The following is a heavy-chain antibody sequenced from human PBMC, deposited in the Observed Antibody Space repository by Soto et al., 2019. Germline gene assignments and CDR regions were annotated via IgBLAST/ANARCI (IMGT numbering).Heavy chain of an antibody. CDR2: IWYDGSNK. Sequence: GGSLRLSCAASGFTFSSYGMHWVRQAPGKGLEWVAVIWYDGSNKYYADSVKGRFTISRDNSKNTLYLQMNSLRAEDTAVYYCAREPISSRSVYYFDYWGQGALVTAPQ. CDR3: AREPISSRSVYYFDY. CDR1: GFTFSSYG. J-gene: IGHJ4*02. D-gene: IGHD6-13*01. V-gene: IGHV3-33*01.